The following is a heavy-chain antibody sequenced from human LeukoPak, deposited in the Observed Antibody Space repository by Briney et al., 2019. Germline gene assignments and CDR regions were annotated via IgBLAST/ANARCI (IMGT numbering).Heavy chain of an antibody. CDR3: ARDFVPNRDYYYYGMDV. Sequence: ASVKVSCKASGYTFTSYYMHWVRQAPGQGLEWMGIINPSGGSTGYAQKFQGRVTMTRDTSTSTVYMELSSLRSEDTAVYYCARDFVPNRDYYYYGMDVWGQGTTVTVSS. CDR1: GYTFTSYY. J-gene: IGHJ6*02. V-gene: IGHV1-46*01. CDR2: INPSGGST. D-gene: IGHD1-14*01.